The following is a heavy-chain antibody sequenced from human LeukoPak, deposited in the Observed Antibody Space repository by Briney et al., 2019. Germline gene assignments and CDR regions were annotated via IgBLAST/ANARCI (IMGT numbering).Heavy chain of an antibody. D-gene: IGHD1-1*01. CDR3: ASWGGIERFDY. CDR1: GFTFSSYS. J-gene: IGHJ4*02. V-gene: IGHV3-21*01. Sequence: GWSLRLSCAASGFTFSSYSMNWVRQAPGKGLEWVSSISSSSSYIYYADSVKGRFTISRDNAKNSLYLQMNSLRAEDTAVYYCASWGGIERFDYWGQGTLVTVSS. CDR2: ISSSSSYI.